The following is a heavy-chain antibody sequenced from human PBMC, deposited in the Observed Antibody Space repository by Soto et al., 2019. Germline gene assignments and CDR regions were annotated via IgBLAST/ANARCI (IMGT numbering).Heavy chain of an antibody. CDR3: ALRSRAVVPEY. CDR2: LYYGRSA. V-gene: IGHV4-59*01. Sequence: QVQLQESGPGLVKPSETLSLTCAVSGDSISSYYCMWIRQTPGKGLESIGYLYYGRSANYNPSLTSRVTLSVDTSTNQCSLTLSSMTAADTAVYYCALRSRAVVPEYWGQGTLVTVSS. CDR1: GDSISSYY. J-gene: IGHJ4*02. D-gene: IGHD3-22*01.